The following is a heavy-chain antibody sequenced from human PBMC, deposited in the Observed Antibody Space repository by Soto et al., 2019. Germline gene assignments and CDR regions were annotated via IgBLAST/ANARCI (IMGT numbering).Heavy chain of an antibody. CDR2: IGGRGGST. J-gene: IGHJ5*02. CDR1: GFPFSSYA. Sequence: GGSLRLSCVASGFPFSSYALTWVRQAPGKGLEWVSTIGGRGGSTYTADSVKGRFTISRDNSKNTVFLQMNSLRVEDTAVYYCAKQGDYDFWSPSNNWFDPWGQGTLVTVSS. V-gene: IGHV3-23*01. D-gene: IGHD3-3*01. CDR3: AKQGDYDFWSPSNNWFDP.